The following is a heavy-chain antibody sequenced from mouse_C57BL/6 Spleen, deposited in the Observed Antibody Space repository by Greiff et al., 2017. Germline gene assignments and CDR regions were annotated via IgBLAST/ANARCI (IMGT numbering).Heavy chain of an antibody. D-gene: IGHD3-2*02. CDR1: GYTFTNYW. J-gene: IGHJ4*01. V-gene: IGHV1-63*01. CDR2: IYPGGGYT. CDR3: ARQAQAYAMDY. Sequence: VQLQQSGAELVRPGTSVKMSCKASGYTFTNYWIGWAKQRPGHGLEWIGDIYPGGGYTNYNEKFKGKATLTADKSSSTAYMQFSSLTSEDSAIYYCARQAQAYAMDYWGQGTSVTVSS.